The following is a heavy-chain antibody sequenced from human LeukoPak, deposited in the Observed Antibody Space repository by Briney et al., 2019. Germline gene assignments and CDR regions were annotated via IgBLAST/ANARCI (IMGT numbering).Heavy chain of an antibody. Sequence: ASVKVSCKASGYTFTGYYMHWVRQAPGQGLEWMGWINPNSGGTNYAQKFQGRVTMTRDTSISTAYVELSRLRSDDTAVYYCARDPRWYSGSSYYFDYWGQGTLVTVSS. D-gene: IGHD1-26*01. V-gene: IGHV1-2*02. J-gene: IGHJ4*02. CDR3: ARDPRWYSGSSYYFDY. CDR2: INPNSGGT. CDR1: GYTFTGYY.